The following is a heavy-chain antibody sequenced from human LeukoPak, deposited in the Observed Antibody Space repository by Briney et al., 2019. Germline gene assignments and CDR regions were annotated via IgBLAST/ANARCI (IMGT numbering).Heavy chain of an antibody. CDR1: GGSISSGGYY. V-gene: IGHV4-30-4*08. J-gene: IGHJ4*02. Sequence: SETLSLTCTVSGGSISSGGYYWSWIRQHPGKGLEWIGYIYYSRSTSYSPSLKSRLTISVDTSKNQFSLKLSSVTAADTAVYYCARDGYNSGYFDYWGQGTLVTVSS. CDR3: ARDGYNSGYFDY. CDR2: IYYSRST. D-gene: IGHD5-24*01.